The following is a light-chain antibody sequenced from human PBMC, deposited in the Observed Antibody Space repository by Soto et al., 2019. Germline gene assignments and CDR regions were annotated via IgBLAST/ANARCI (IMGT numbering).Light chain of an antibody. V-gene: IGKV1D-12*01. CDR1: QGISTW. J-gene: IGKJ5*01. Sequence: DIQMNQSPSSVSASVGDRVTITCRESQGISTWLAWYQQKPGKAPKLLIYGASSLQSGVPSRFSGSGSGTDFTLTISNLQPEDFATYDCQRSNSCPNSFGQRTRREIK. CDR2: GAS. CDR3: QRSNSCPNS.